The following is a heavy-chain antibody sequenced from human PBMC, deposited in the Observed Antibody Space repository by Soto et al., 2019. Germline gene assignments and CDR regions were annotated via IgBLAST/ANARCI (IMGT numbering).Heavy chain of an antibody. CDR2: IKSKTDGETT. CDR3: TSDSRWGHYSLIKSGGLLVSDF. CDR1: GFTFANAW. D-gene: IGHD3-16*02. V-gene: IGHV3-15*01. J-gene: IGHJ4*02. Sequence: EVQLVESGGDLVKPGGSLRLSCAASGFTFANAWMSWVRQAPGKGLEWVGRIKSKTDGETTDYAAPMKGRFTISRDDSKNTLFLQMTGLNTEDTPVYYFTSDSRWGHYSLIKSGGLLVSDFWGQGTLVTVSP.